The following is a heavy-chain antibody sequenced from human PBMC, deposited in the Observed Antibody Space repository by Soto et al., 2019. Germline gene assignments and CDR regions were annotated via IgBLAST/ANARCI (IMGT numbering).Heavy chain of an antibody. Sequence: GGSLRLSCAASGFTFSGSAMHWVRQASGKGLEWVGRIRSKANSYATAYAASVKGRFTIPRDDSKNTAYLQMNSLKTEDTAVYYCTRLRSGYSYGSRAINPSDEIDYWGQGTLVTVSS. D-gene: IGHD5-18*01. CDR3: TRLRSGYSYGSRAINPSDEIDY. CDR2: IRSKANSYAT. V-gene: IGHV3-73*01. CDR1: GFTFSGSA. J-gene: IGHJ4*02.